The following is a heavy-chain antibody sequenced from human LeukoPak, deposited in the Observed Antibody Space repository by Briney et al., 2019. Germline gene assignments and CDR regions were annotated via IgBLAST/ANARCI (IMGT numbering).Heavy chain of an antibody. CDR1: GGSISSYY. CDR2: IYYSGST. CDR3: ATLLYGSGSYPTRDDAFDI. Sequence: SETLSLTCTVSGGSISSYYWSWLRQPPGKGLEWMGYIYYSGSTNYYPSLKSRVTILVDTSKNQFSLKLSFVTAADTAVYYCATLLYGSGSYPTRDDAFDIWGQGTMVTVSS. J-gene: IGHJ3*02. V-gene: IGHV4-59*01. D-gene: IGHD3-10*01.